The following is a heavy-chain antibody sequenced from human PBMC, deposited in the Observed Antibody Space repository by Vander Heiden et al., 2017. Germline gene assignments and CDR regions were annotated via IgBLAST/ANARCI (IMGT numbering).Heavy chain of an antibody. J-gene: IGHJ5*02. CDR2: IYYSGST. CDR1: GGSISSHY. Sequence: QVQLQESGPGLVKPSETLSLTCTVSGGSISSHYWSWIRQPPGKGLEWIGYIYYSGSTNYNPSLKSRVTISVDTSKNQCSLKLSSVTAADTAVYYCARLPYNWFDPWCQGTLVTLSS. CDR3: ARLPYNWFDP. V-gene: IGHV4-59*08.